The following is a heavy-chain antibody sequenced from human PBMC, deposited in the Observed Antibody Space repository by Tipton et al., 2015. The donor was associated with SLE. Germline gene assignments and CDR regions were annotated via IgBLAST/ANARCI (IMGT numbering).Heavy chain of an antibody. CDR2: VYYSGNT. V-gene: IGHV4-59*01. CDR3: ATSHERHSSGCTFDY. J-gene: IGHJ4*02. Sequence: TLSLTCTVPGGSISPYYWTWVRQPPGKGLEWIGFVYYSGNTNYNPSLKSRVTISLDTSKNQFSLKLSSVTAADTAVYYCATSHERHSSGCTFDYWGQGTLVTVSS. D-gene: IGHD6-19*01. CDR1: GGSISPYY.